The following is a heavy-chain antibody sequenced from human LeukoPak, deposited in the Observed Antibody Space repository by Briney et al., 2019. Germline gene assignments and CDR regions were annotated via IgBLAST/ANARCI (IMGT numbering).Heavy chain of an antibody. V-gene: IGHV3-15*07. CDR3: TTGNWGPY. J-gene: IGHJ4*02. CDR1: GFTFSDAW. CDR2: IKRKTDAGTT. Sequence: GGSLRLSCAASGFTFSDAWMNWVRQAPGKGLEWVGRIKRKTDAGTTDYAAPVKGRFTISGDDSKNTLYLQMNSLKTEDTAVYYCTTGNWGPYWGQGTLVTVSS. D-gene: IGHD7-27*01.